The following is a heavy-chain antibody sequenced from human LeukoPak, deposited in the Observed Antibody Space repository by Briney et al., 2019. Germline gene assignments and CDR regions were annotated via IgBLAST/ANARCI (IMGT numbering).Heavy chain of an antibody. CDR3: AWHGSSDKIDY. CDR1: GGSISSGGYY. J-gene: IGHJ4*02. D-gene: IGHD3-22*01. Sequence: SETLSLTCTVSGGSISSGGYYWSWIRQHPGKGLEWIGYIYYSGSTYYNPSLKSRVTISVDTSTNQFSLKLSSVTAADTALYHCAWHGSSDKIDYWGQGTLVTVSS. CDR2: IYYSGST. V-gene: IGHV4-31*03.